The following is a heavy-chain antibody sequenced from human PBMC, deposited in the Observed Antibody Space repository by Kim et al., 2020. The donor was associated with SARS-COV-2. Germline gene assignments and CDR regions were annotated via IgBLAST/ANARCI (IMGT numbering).Heavy chain of an antibody. CDR1: GGSISGFY. D-gene: IGHD6-13*01. CDR2: ISYSGST. CDR3: ARVIVAGGTYHNYYYMDV. V-gene: IGHV4-59*01. Sequence: SETLSLTCTVSGGSISGFYWSWIRQPPGKGLEWIGYISYSGSTNYNPSLKSRVTISGDTSKNQFSLKLSSVTAADTAVYSCARVIVAGGTYHNYYYMDVWGKGTTVTVSS. J-gene: IGHJ6*03.